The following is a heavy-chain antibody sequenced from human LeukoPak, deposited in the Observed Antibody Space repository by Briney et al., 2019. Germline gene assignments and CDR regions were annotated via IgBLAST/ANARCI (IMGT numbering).Heavy chain of an antibody. CDR3: AREVGLKVTGTTGFDY. V-gene: IGHV1-2*02. Sequence: GASVKVSCKASGYTFTGYYMHWVRQAPGQGLEWMGWINPNSGGTNYAQKFQGRVTMTRDTSSSTAYMELSRLRSDDTAVYYCAREVGLKVTGTTGFDYWGQGTLVTVSS. D-gene: IGHD1-20*01. CDR2: INPNSGGT. CDR1: GYTFTGYY. J-gene: IGHJ4*02.